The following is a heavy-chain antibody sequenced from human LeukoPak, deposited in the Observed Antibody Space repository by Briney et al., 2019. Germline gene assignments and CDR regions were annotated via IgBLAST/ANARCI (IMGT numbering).Heavy chain of an antibody. CDR1: AFTFTSSA. V-gene: IGHV1-58*01. Sequence: SVKVSCKASAFTFTSSAVQWVRQARGQRLEWIGWIVVGSGNTNYAQKFQERVTITRDMSTSTAYMELSSLRSEDTAVYYCAASPDDYDSSGYSYYFDYRVQGTLVTVSS. D-gene: IGHD3-22*01. CDR3: AASPDDYDSSGYSYYFDY. J-gene: IGHJ4*02. CDR2: IVVGSGNT.